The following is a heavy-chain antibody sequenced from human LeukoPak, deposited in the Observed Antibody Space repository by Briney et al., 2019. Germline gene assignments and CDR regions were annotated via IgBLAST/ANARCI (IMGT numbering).Heavy chain of an antibody. J-gene: IGHJ5*02. Sequence: SETLSLTCTVSGGSISSSSYYWGWIRQPPGKGLEWIGSIYYSGSTNYNPSLKSRVTISVDTSKNQFSLSLSSVTAADTAVYYCARPLTYCSGGSCYGNWFDPWGQGTLVTVSS. CDR3: ARPLTYCSGGSCYGNWFDP. CDR1: GGSISSSSYY. CDR2: IYYSGST. V-gene: IGHV4-39*07. D-gene: IGHD2-15*01.